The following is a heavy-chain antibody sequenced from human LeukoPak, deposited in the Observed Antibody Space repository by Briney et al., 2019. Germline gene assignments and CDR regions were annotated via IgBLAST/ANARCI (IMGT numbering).Heavy chain of an antibody. V-gene: IGHV1-69*13. CDR3: ARASTFSYDSSGYYSPYDY. Sequence: GASVKVSCKASGGTFSSYAISWVRQAPGQGLEWMGGIIPIFGTANYAQKFQGRVTITADESTSTAYMELSSLRSEDTAVYYCARASTFSYDSSGYYSPYDYWGQGTLVTVSS. CDR1: GGTFSSYA. J-gene: IGHJ4*02. CDR2: IIPIFGTA. D-gene: IGHD3-22*01.